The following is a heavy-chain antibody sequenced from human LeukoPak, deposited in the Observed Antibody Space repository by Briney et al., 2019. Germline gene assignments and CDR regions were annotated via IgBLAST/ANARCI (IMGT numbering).Heavy chain of an antibody. D-gene: IGHD6-19*01. Sequence: PGGSLRLSCAASGFTFSSYGMHWVRQAPGKGLEWVAVISYDGSNKYYADSVKGRFTISRDNSKNTLYLQMNSLRAEGTAVYYCAKDGSSGWYVDYWGQGTLVTVSS. J-gene: IGHJ4*02. V-gene: IGHV3-30*18. CDR2: ISYDGSNK. CDR3: AKDGSSGWYVDY. CDR1: GFTFSSYG.